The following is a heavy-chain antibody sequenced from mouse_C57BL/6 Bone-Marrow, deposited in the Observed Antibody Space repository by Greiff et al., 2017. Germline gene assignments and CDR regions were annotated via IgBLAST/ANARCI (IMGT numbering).Heavy chain of an antibody. CDR3: ARDERPWALAMDY. J-gene: IGHJ4*01. D-gene: IGHD3-1*01. Sequence: DVMLVESEGGLVQPGSSMQLSCTASGFTFSDYYMAWVRQVPEKGLEWVANINYDGSSTYYLDSLKSRFIISRDNAKNILYLQMSSLKSEDTATYYCARDERPWALAMDYWGQGNSVTVSS. CDR1: GFTFSDYY. CDR2: INYDGSST. V-gene: IGHV5-16*01.